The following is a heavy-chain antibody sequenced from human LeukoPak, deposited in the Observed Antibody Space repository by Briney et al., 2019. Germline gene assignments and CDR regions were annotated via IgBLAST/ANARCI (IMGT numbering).Heavy chain of an antibody. Sequence: ASVKVSCKASGYTFTSYGISWVRQAPGQGLEWMGWISAYNGNTNYAQKLQGRVTMTTDTSTSTAYMELRSLRSDDTAVYYCASWDSGSYYGAFDIWGQGTMVTVSS. V-gene: IGHV1-18*01. D-gene: IGHD1-26*01. J-gene: IGHJ3*02. CDR1: GYTFTSYG. CDR3: ASWDSGSYYGAFDI. CDR2: ISAYNGNT.